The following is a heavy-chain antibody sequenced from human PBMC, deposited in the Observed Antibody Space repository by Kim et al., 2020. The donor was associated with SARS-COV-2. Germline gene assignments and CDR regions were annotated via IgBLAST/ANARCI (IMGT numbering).Heavy chain of an antibody. V-gene: IGHV3-48*02. CDR2: ISSSSSTI. CDR3: ARELRTILGKKYYYYGMDV. CDR1: GFTFSSYS. Sequence: GGSLRLSCAASGFTFSSYSMNWVRQAPGKGLEWVSYISSSSSTIYYADSVKGRFTISRDNAKNSLYLQMNSLRDEDTAVYYCARELRTILGKKYYYYGMDVWGQGTTVTVSS. J-gene: IGHJ6*02. D-gene: IGHD3-3*01.